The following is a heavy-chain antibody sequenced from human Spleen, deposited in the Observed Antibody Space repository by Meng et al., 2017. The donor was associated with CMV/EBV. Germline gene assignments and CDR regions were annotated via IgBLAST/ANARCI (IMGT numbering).Heavy chain of an antibody. CDR1: GFTFTIAW. V-gene: IGHV3-15*01. CDR2: IKSKTDGATT. CDR3: VRSWLDP. Sequence: LSCADSGFTFTIAWMSWVRQAPGEGLEWVARIKSKTDGATTDYAAPVKGRFTISRDDSKSTVYLQMNSLKTEDTALYYCVRSWLDPWGQGTLVTVSS. J-gene: IGHJ5*02.